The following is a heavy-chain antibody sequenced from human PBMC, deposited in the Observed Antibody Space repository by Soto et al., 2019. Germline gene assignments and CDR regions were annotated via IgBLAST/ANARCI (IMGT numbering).Heavy chain of an antibody. Sequence: QVQLVESGGGVVQPGRSLRLSCAASGFSFSAYGMHWVRQAPGKGLEWGGVISYDGSDTYYGDSVKGRFLISRENSKNTLYLQMHSLRADDTAVYYCARDRFGGTQGTTWLDPWGQGTLVIVSS. CDR3: ARDRFGGTQGTTWLDP. J-gene: IGHJ5*02. CDR2: ISYDGSDT. V-gene: IGHV3-33*01. D-gene: IGHD1-26*01. CDR1: GFSFSAYG.